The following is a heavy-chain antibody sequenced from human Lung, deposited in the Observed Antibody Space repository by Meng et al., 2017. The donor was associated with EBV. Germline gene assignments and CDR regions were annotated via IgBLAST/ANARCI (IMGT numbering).Heavy chain of an antibody. CDR3: ARDGDTVAPGLVDF. CDR1: GSTCTNHG. Sequence: QVQLVPAAGGGRKPGASVQVSCKACGSTCTNHGINWGQQAPGQGLGWMGWISPYNDNTNYAQKFQGRVTMPTDTSTNTAHMALRSLGSDDTAVYYCARDGDTVAPGLVDFWGQGTLVTVSS. J-gene: IGHJ4*02. D-gene: IGHD4-11*01. CDR2: ISPYNDNT. V-gene: IGHV1-18*01.